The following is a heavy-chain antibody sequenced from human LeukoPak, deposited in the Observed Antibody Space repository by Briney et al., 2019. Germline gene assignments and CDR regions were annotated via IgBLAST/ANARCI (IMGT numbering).Heavy chain of an antibody. V-gene: IGHV4-4*07. Sequence: SETLSLTCSVSGGSTNSYYWSWIRQSGGKGLEWIGRIYSSGSTVYNPSLNSRLTMSIDTSKNQFSLTLKSVTATDTAVYYCARVKASSTTWTFDQWGQGALVTVSS. CDR3: ARVKASSTTWTFDQ. CDR1: GGSTNSYY. J-gene: IGHJ4*02. D-gene: IGHD2-2*01. CDR2: IYSSGST.